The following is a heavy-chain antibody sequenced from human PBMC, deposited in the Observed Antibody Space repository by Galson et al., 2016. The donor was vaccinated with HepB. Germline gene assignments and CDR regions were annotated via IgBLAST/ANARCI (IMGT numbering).Heavy chain of an antibody. CDR2: ISYDGNNI. Sequence: SLRLSCAASGFSFSSYGMHWVRQAPGKGLEWVAVISYDGNNIHYADSVLGRFTISRDNSKNTLHLEMNSLTAEDTAVYYYAKALGGTTPIYYYYYGMDVWGHGTTVTVSS. V-gene: IGHV3-30*18. J-gene: IGHJ6*02. CDR1: GFSFSSYG. CDR3: AKALGGTTPIYYYYYGMDV. D-gene: IGHD1-1*01.